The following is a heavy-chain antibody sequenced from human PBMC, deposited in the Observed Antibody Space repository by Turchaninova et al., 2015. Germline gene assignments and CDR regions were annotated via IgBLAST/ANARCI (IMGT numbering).Heavy chain of an antibody. CDR3: ARIVVVISAKYFDL. J-gene: IGHJ2*01. CDR2: IYHSGST. D-gene: IGHD3-22*01. CDR1: GYSISSGYY. Sequence: QVQLQESGPGLVKPSETTSLTCAVSGYSISSGYYWGWIRQPPGKGLELIGSIYHSGSTYYNPSLKSRVTISVDTSKNQFSLKLSSVTAADTAVYYCARIVVVISAKYFDLWGRGTLVTVSS. V-gene: IGHV4-38-2*01.